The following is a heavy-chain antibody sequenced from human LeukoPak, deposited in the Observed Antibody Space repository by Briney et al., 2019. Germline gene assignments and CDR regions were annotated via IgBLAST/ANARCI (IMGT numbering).Heavy chain of an antibody. D-gene: IGHD2-2*01. V-gene: IGHV1-2*02. Sequence: ASVKVSCRASGYTFTGYYMHWVRQAPGQGLEWMGWINPNSGGTNYAQKFQGRVTMTRDTSISTAYMELSRLRSDDTAVYYCARVRDCSSTSCFDAFDIWGQGTMVTVSS. CDR2: INPNSGGT. CDR1: GYTFTGYY. J-gene: IGHJ3*02. CDR3: ARVRDCSSTSCFDAFDI.